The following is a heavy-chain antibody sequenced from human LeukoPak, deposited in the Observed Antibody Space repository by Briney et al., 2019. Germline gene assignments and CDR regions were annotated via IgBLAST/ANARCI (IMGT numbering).Heavy chain of an antibody. D-gene: IGHD5-12*01. V-gene: IGHV3-30-3*01. J-gene: IGHJ4*02. CDR3: ARTNSGYDIRGHFEY. CDR1: GFTFSSYA. CDR2: ISYDGSNK. Sequence: GGSLRLSCAASGFTFSSYAMHWVRQAPGKGLEWVAAISYDGSNKYYADSVKGRFTISRDNSKNTLYLQMNSLRAEDTAVYYCARTNSGYDIRGHFEYCGQ.